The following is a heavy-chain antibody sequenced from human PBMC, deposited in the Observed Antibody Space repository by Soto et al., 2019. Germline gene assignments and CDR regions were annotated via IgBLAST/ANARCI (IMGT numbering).Heavy chain of an antibody. D-gene: IGHD1-26*01. Sequence: QVQLQQWGAGLLKPSETLSLTCAAYGGSFSGYYWTWIRQSPGKGLEWIGQINHSGSTTYNPSLKSRVTISLTTSKNQFSLELSSVTAADTAVYYCARGLFSENYYSGGWYYFDYWGQGTLVTVSS. J-gene: IGHJ4*02. CDR3: ARGLFSENYYSGGWYYFDY. CDR1: GGSFSGYY. CDR2: INHSGST. V-gene: IGHV4-34*01.